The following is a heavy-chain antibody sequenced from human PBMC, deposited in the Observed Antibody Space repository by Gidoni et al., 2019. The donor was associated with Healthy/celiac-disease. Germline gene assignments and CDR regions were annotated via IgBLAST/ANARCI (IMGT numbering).Heavy chain of an antibody. CDR1: GSTSTSYY. V-gene: IGHV1-46*01. D-gene: IGHD3-16*01. CDR2: INPSGGRK. J-gene: IGHJ3*02. Sequence: QVQLVLSGAEVKKPGASVKVSCKASGSTSTSYYMHWVRQAPGQWLEWMVIINPSGGRKSYAQKCQDRVTMTRDTSTSTFYMELSSLGSEDAAVYYCARDYGGDHDALDIWGQGTMVTVSS. CDR3: ARDYGGDHDALDI.